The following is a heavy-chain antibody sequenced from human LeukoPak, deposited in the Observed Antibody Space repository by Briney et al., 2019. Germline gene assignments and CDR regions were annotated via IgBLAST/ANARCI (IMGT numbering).Heavy chain of an antibody. D-gene: IGHD6-6*01. CDR3: ARVGRVSIYPSYMDV. CDR1: GFTFSTFP. CDR2: ISDDGRDT. J-gene: IGHJ6*03. V-gene: IGHV3-30*04. Sequence: PGTSLRLSCEASGFTFSTFPMHWVRQTPDKRLEWVAVISDDGRDTYYADSVKGRFTISRDNSKNTLYLQMKSLRPEDTAVVYCARVGRVSIYPSYMDVWGKGTTVTVSS.